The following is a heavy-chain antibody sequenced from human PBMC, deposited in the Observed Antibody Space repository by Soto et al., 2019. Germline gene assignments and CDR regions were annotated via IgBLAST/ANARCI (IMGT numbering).Heavy chain of an antibody. J-gene: IGHJ6*02. CDR3: AREGQAPYYYYGMDV. Sequence: QVQLVQSGAEVKKPGASVTVSCKASGYTFTNYGFVWVRQAPGQGLEGMGWISGYNGNTKYAEKFQNRVTMTTDTSTNTAHMELRSLRSDDTAVYYCAREGQAPYYYYGMDVWGQGTAVTVSS. CDR1: GYTFTNYG. CDR2: ISGYNGNT. V-gene: IGHV1-18*01.